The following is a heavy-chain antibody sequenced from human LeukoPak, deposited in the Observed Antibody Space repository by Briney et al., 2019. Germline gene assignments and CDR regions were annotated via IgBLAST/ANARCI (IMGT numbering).Heavy chain of an antibody. J-gene: IGHJ4*02. CDR1: GFTFGSYA. CDR2: ISKSGDST. Sequence: GGSLRLSCAASGFTFGSYAISWVRQAPGKGLEWVSAISKSGDSTYYADSVKGRFTTSRDNSKDTIYLQMNSLRVEDTAVYYCAKLSGWTGWFFDYWGQGTVVTVSS. CDR3: AKLSGWTGWFFDY. V-gene: IGHV3-23*01. D-gene: IGHD6-19*01.